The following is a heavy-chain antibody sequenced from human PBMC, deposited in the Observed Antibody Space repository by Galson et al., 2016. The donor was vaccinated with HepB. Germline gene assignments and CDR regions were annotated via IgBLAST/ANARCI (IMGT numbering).Heavy chain of an antibody. J-gene: IGHJ2*01. V-gene: IGHV4-59*01. Sequence: SLTCTVSVGSISSYYWNWTRQPPGKGLEWLGYIYYTGSNNYNPSLKSRVTISVDTSKNQFSLKLSSVTAADTAVYYCARKNLGSGLGGRWYFDLWGRGSLVSVSS. D-gene: IGHD3-10*01. CDR1: VGSISSYY. CDR3: ARKNLGSGLGGRWYFDL. CDR2: IYYTGSN.